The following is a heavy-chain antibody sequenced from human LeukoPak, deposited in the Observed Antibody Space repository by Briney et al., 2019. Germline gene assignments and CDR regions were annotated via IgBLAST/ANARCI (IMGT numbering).Heavy chain of an antibody. V-gene: IGHV3-48*03. CDR1: GFTFSSYE. CDR2: ISPSSNTI. J-gene: IGHJ4*02. CDR3: ASVRTGWYFDY. D-gene: IGHD6-19*01. Sequence: PGGSLRLSCAASGFTFSSYEMNWVRQTPGKGLEWVSFISPSSNTIYYADSVKGRFTISRDNHKNSLFLQMNSLRDDDTAVYYCASVRTGWYFDYRGQGTLVTVSS.